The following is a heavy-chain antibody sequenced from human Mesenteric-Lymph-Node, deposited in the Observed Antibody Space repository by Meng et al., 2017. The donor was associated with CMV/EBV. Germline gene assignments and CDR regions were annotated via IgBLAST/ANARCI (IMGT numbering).Heavy chain of an antibody. V-gene: IGHV3-7*04. CDR1: GFTFSSSW. D-gene: IGHD3-22*01. Sequence: GGSLSLSCAASGFTFSSSWVNWVRQAPGKGLEWVANINPDGSEKYYVDSVKGRFTISRDNAENPLYLQMNSLRAEDTALYYCARATYYYDSGGYYYWDYWGQGTLVTVSS. J-gene: IGHJ4*02. CDR3: ARATYYYDSGGYYYWDY. CDR2: INPDGSEK.